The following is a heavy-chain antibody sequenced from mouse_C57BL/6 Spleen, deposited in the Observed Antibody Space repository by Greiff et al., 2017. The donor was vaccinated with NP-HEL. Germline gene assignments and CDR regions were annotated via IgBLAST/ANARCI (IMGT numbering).Heavy chain of an antibody. J-gene: IGHJ3*01. CDR3: ARSPTTGGFAY. V-gene: IGHV1-64*01. CDR2: IHPNSGST. Sequence: QVQLQQPGAELVKPGASVKLSCKASGYTFTSYWMHWVKQRPGQGLEWIGMIHPNSGSTNYNERFKSKATLTVDKSSSTAYMQLSSLTSEDSAVYYCARSPTTGGFAYWGQGTLVTVSA. D-gene: IGHD1-1*01. CDR1: GYTFTSYW.